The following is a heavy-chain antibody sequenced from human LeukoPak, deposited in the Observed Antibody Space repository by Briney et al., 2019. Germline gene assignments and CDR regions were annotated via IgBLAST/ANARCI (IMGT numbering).Heavy chain of an antibody. J-gene: IGHJ5*02. CDR3: PRVLYRQGWFDP. CDR2: IYYSGST. Sequence: SETLSLTCTVSGGSISSYYWSWIRQPPGKGLEWIGYIYYSGSTNYNPSLKSRVTISVDTSKNQFSLKLSSVTAADTAVYYCPRVLYRQGWFDPWGQGTLVTVSS. CDR1: GGSISSYY. D-gene: IGHD1-26*01. V-gene: IGHV4-59*01.